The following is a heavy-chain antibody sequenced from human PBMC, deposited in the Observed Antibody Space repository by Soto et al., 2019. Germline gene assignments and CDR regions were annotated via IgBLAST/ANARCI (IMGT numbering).Heavy chain of an antibody. CDR1: GFTFSSYW. V-gene: IGHV3-7*01. Sequence: QPGGSLRLSCAASGFTFSSYWMGWVRQAPGKGLEWVANIKQDGSEKYYVDSVKGRFTISRDNAKNSLYLQMNSLRAEDTAVYYCARVRMGATSWFDPWGQGTLVTVSS. J-gene: IGHJ5*02. CDR3: ARVRMGATSWFDP. D-gene: IGHD1-26*01. CDR2: IKQDGSEK.